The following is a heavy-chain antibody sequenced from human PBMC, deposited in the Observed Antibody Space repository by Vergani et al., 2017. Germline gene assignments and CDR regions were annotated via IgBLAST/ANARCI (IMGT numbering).Heavy chain of an antibody. D-gene: IGHD6-6*01. CDR1: GGSISSSSYY. V-gene: IGHV4-39*07. Sequence: QLQLQESGPGLVKPSETLSLTCTVSGGSISSSSYYWGWIRQPPGKGLEWIGSIYYSGSTYYNPSLKSRVTISVDTSKNQFSLKLSSVTAADTAVYYCARADYSSSIDYYYYYMDVWGKGTMVTVSS. CDR2: IYYSGST. CDR3: ARADYSSSIDYYYYYMDV. J-gene: IGHJ6*03.